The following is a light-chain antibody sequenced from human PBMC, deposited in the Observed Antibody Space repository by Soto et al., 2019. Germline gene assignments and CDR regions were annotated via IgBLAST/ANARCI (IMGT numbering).Light chain of an antibody. J-gene: IGKJ4*01. Sequence: EIVLTQSPATLSLSPGNGATLSCRASQSVSSYLAWYQQKPGQAPMLLIYDASNRATGIPARFSGSGSGTDFTLTITSLEPEDFAVYYCQQRSNWPSTFGGGTKVEIK. V-gene: IGKV3-11*01. CDR2: DAS. CDR1: QSVSSY. CDR3: QQRSNWPST.